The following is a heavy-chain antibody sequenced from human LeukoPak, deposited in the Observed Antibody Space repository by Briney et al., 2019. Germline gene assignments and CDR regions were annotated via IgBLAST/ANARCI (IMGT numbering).Heavy chain of an antibody. J-gene: IGHJ4*02. CDR2: IYTSGST. V-gene: IGHV4-61*02. CDR1: GGSISSGSYY. D-gene: IGHD3-10*01. CDR3: ARLTQKYYGFDY. Sequence: SETLSLTCTVSGGSISSGSYYWSWIRQPAGKGLEWIGRIYTSGSTNYNPSLKSRVTISVDTSKNQFSLKLSSVTAADTAVYYCARLTQKYYGFDYWGQGTLVTVSS.